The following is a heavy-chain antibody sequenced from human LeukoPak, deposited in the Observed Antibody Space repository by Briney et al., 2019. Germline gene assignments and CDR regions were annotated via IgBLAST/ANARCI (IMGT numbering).Heavy chain of an antibody. CDR2: INHSGST. CDR1: GGSFSGYY. J-gene: IGHJ1*01. V-gene: IGHV4-34*01. Sequence: SETLSLTCAVYGGSFSGYYWSWIRQPPGKGLEWIGEINHSGSTNYNPSLKSRVTISVDTSKNQFSLKLGSVTAADTAVYYCARRSGEQLVHFQHWGQGTLVTVSS. D-gene: IGHD6-13*01. CDR3: ARRSGEQLVHFQH.